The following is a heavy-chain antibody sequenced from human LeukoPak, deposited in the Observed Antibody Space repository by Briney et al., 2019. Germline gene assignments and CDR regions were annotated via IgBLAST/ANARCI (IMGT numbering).Heavy chain of an antibody. J-gene: IGHJ4*02. D-gene: IGHD3-10*01. V-gene: IGHV3-23*01. CDR3: AKRPWFGELLFPFDY. Sequence: GGSLRLSCAASGFTFSSYAMSWVRQAPGKGLEWVSAISGSGGSTYYADSVKGRLTISRDNSKNTLYLQMNSLRAEDTAVYYCAKRPWFGELLFPFDYWGQGTLVTVSS. CDR2: ISGSGGST. CDR1: GFTFSSYA.